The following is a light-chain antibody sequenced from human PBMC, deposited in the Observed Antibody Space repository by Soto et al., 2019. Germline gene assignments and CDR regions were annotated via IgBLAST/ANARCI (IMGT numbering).Light chain of an antibody. CDR3: QQYHSDPIT. J-gene: IGKJ5*01. Sequence: DFVMTQSPDSLAVSLGERATINCKSSQSVLSSSNNKNFLAWFQQKPGQPPKLLISWASTRESGVPDRFSGSGSGTDFTLTISSLQAEDVAVYYCQQYHSDPITFGQGTRLDIX. V-gene: IGKV4-1*01. CDR2: WAS. CDR1: QSVLSSSNNKNF.